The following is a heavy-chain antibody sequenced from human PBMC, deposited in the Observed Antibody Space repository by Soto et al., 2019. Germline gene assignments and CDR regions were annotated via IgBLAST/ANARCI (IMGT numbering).Heavy chain of an antibody. CDR1: GFTFSSYG. CDR3: AKDVHSSGWSNWFDP. V-gene: IGHV3-30*18. D-gene: IGHD6-19*01. J-gene: IGHJ5*02. CDR2: ISYDGSNK. Sequence: QVQLVESGGGVVQPGRSLRLSCAASGFTFSSYGMHWVRQAPGKGLEWVAVISYDGSNKYYAESVKGRFTISRDNAKNTLDLQMNSPRAEDTAVYYCAKDVHSSGWSNWFDPWGQGTLVTVSS.